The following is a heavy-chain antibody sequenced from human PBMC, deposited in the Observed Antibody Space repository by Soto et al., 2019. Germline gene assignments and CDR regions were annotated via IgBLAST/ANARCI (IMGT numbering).Heavy chain of an antibody. D-gene: IGHD6-19*01. V-gene: IGHV4-31*03. Sequence: LSETLSLTCTVSGGSISSGGYYWSWIRQHPGKGLEWIGYIYYSGSTYYNPSLKSRVTISVDTSKNQFSLKLSSVTAADTTVYYCAREEAVAGTNYFDYWGQGTLVTVSS. CDR1: GGSISSGGYY. CDR2: IYYSGST. CDR3: AREEAVAGTNYFDY. J-gene: IGHJ4*02.